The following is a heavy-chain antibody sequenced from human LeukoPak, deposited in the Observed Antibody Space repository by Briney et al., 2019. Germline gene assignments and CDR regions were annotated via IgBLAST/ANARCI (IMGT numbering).Heavy chain of an antibody. D-gene: IGHD6-19*01. Sequence: GASVTVSCKASGYTFTGYYMHWVRQAPGQGLEWMGWINPNSGGTNYAQKFQGRVTITRDTSISTAYMELSRLRSDDTAVYYCARVSGWYGGSRLSWFDPWGQGTLVTVSS. CDR3: ARVSGWYGGSRLSWFDP. J-gene: IGHJ5*02. V-gene: IGHV1-2*02. CDR2: INPNSGGT. CDR1: GYTFTGYY.